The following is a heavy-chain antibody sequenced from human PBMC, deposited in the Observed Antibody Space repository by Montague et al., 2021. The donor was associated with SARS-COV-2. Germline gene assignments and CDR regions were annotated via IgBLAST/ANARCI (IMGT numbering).Heavy chain of an antibody. CDR1: GGSISSGNYY. J-gene: IGHJ5*01. CDR3: AREVGRYYDWHPDS. CDR2: IYTSGST. Sequence: TLSLTCTVSGGSISSGNYYWSWIRQPAGKGLEWIGRIYTSGSTNYNPSLKSRVTISADTSKNQFSLKLSSMTAADTAVYYCAREVGRYYDWHPDSWGHGTLVTVSS. D-gene: IGHD2-15*01. V-gene: IGHV4-61*02.